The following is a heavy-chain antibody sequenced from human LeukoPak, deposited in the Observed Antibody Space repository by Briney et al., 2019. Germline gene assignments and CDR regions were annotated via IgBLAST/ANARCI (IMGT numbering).Heavy chain of an antibody. V-gene: IGHV3-48*02. Sequence: PGGSLRLSCAASGFTLSGFSMSWVRQAPGKGLEWVSYITVSSSTIYYADSVKGRFTVSRDNAKNSLYLQMNSLRDEDTAVYYCARRIPGDYWGQGTLVTVSS. J-gene: IGHJ4*02. CDR1: GFTLSGFS. CDR2: ITVSSSTI. CDR3: ARRIPGDY. D-gene: IGHD2/OR15-2a*01.